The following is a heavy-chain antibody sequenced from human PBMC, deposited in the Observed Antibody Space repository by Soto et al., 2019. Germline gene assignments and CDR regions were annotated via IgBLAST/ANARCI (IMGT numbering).Heavy chain of an antibody. Sequence: GGSLRLSCAASGFTFDDDAMHWVRQAPGKGLEWVSGISWNSGSIGYADSVKGRFTISRDNAKNSLYLQMNSLRAEDTALYYCAKAPGPIAVAGTDYWGQGTLVTVSS. J-gene: IGHJ4*02. CDR2: ISWNSGSI. D-gene: IGHD6-19*01. CDR3: AKAPGPIAVAGTDY. V-gene: IGHV3-9*01. CDR1: GFTFDDDA.